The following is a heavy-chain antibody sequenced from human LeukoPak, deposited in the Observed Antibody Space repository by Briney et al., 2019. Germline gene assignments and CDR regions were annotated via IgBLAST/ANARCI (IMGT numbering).Heavy chain of an antibody. D-gene: IGHD7-27*01. CDR3: AREITGDLFYFDY. CDR1: GFTFSSYA. CDR2: IYSGGST. Sequence: SGGSLRLSCAASGFTFSSYAMSWVRQAPGKGLEWVSVIYSGGSTYYADSVKGRFTISRDNSKNTLYLQMNSLRAEDTAAYYCAREITGDLFYFDYWGQGTLVTVSS. J-gene: IGHJ4*02. V-gene: IGHV3-66*02.